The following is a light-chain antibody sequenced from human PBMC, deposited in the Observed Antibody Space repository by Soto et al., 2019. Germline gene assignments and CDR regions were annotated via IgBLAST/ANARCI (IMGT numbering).Light chain of an antibody. Sequence: DIQTTQSPSSLSASVGDRVTITCRASQSISSYLNWYQQKPGKAPNLLIYDASNLETGVPSRFSGGGSGTDFTFTITSLQPEDIATYYCQHYDHVQVTFGQGTRLEIK. CDR3: QHYDHVQVT. CDR2: DAS. J-gene: IGKJ5*01. V-gene: IGKV1-33*01. CDR1: QSISSY.